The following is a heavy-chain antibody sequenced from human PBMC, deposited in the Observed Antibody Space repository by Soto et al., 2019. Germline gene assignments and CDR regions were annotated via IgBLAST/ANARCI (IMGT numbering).Heavy chain of an antibody. Sequence: ASVKVSCKASGYTFTGYYMHWVRQAPGQGLEWMGWINPSGGSTSYAQKFQGRVTMTRDTSTSTVYTELSSLRSEDTAVYYCARELITGTTSDAFDIWGQGTMVTVSS. CDR1: GYTFTGYY. V-gene: IGHV1-46*03. J-gene: IGHJ3*02. CDR2: INPSGGST. D-gene: IGHD1-7*01. CDR3: ARELITGTTSDAFDI.